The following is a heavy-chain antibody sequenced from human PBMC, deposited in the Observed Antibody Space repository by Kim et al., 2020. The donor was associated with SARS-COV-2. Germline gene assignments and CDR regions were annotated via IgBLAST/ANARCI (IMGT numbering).Heavy chain of an antibody. V-gene: IGHV3-33*06. D-gene: IGHD1-7*01. CDR3: AKGGVGTARDFDY. J-gene: IGHJ4*02. CDR1: GFTFSSYG. CDR2: IWCDGSNK. Sequence: GGSLRLSCAASGFTFSSYGMHWVRQAPGKGLEWVAVIWCDGSNKYYADSVKGRFTISRDNSKNTLYLQMNSLRAEDTAVYYCAKGGVGTARDFDYWGQGTLVNVSS.